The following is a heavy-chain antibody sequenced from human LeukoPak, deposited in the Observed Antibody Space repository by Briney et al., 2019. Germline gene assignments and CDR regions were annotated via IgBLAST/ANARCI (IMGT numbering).Heavy chain of an antibody. CDR2: ISGSGGST. D-gene: IGHD3-22*01. CDR3: ARAFYYEMAGDAFDI. V-gene: IGHV3-23*01. J-gene: IGHJ3*02. Sequence: GGSLRLSCAASGFTFSSYAMSWVRQAPGKGLEWVSAISGSGGSTYYADSVKGRFTISRDNAKNSLYLQMNSLRAEDTAVYYCARAFYYEMAGDAFDIWGQGTMVTVSS. CDR1: GFTFSSYA.